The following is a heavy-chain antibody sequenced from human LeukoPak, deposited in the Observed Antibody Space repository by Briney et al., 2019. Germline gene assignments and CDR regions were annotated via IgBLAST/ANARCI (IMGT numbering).Heavy chain of an antibody. CDR3: ARGGATMVRGVHGY. CDR2: IYYSGST. V-gene: IGHV4-39*01. CDR1: GGSISSSSYY. D-gene: IGHD3-10*01. J-gene: IGHJ4*02. Sequence: PSETLSLTCTVSGGSISSSSYYWGWIRQPPGKGLEWIGSIYYSGSTYYNPSLKSRVTISVDTSKNQFSLKLSSVTAADTAVYYCARGGATMVRGVHGYWGQGTLVTVSS.